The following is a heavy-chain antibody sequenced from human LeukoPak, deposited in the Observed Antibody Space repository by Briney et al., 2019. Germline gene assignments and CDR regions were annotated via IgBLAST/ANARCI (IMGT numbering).Heavy chain of an antibody. J-gene: IGHJ4*02. V-gene: IGHV3-30*04. D-gene: IGHD3-3*01. CDR3: ASVYDFWSGYYQTAAPVDY. CDR2: ISYDGSNK. CDR1: GFTFSSYA. Sequence: PGGSLRLSCAASGFTFSSYAMHWVRQAPGKGLEWVAVISYDGSNKYYADSVKGRFTISRDNSKNTLYLQMNSLRAEDTAVYYCASVYDFWSGYYQTAAPVDYWGQGTLVTVSS.